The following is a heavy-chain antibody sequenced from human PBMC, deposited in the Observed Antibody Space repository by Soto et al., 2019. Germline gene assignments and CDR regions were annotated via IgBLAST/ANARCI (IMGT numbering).Heavy chain of an antibody. J-gene: IGHJ4*02. CDR1: GYTFTSYD. CDR3: ARGRYCSCDSCDQPRDYYDY. V-gene: IGHV1-8*01. Sequence: ASVKVSCKASGYTFTSYDINWGRQATGQGVEWMGWMNPNRGNTGYAQKFQGRVTMTRNTSISTAYMELSSLRSEDTAVYYCARGRYCSCDSCDQPRDYYDYWSRRTLDTVSS. D-gene: IGHD2-15*01. CDR2: MNPNRGNT.